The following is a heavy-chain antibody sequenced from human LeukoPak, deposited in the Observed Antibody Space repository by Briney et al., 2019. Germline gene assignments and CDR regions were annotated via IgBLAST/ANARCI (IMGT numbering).Heavy chain of an antibody. Sequence: PGGSLRLSCAASGFTFSSYAMSWLRQAPGKGLEWVSAISGSGGSTYYADSVKGRFTISRYNSKNTLYLQMNSLRAEDTAVYYCARQTSGSYDYWGQGTLVTVSS. V-gene: IGHV3-23*01. CDR3: ARQTSGSYDY. D-gene: IGHD1-26*01. J-gene: IGHJ4*02. CDR1: GFTFSSYA. CDR2: ISGSGGST.